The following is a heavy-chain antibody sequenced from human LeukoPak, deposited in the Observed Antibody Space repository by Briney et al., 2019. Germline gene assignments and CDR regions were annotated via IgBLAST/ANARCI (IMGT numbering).Heavy chain of an antibody. CDR2: IYHSGST. CDR1: GGSISSGGYS. Sequence: SETLSLTCAVSGGSISSGGYSWSWIRQPPGKGLEWIGYIYHSGSTYYNPSLKSRVTISVDRSKNQFSLKLSSVTAADTAVYYCARRGYSYGYDYWGQGTRVTVSS. J-gene: IGHJ4*02. CDR3: ARRGYSYGYDY. V-gene: IGHV4-30-2*01. D-gene: IGHD5-18*01.